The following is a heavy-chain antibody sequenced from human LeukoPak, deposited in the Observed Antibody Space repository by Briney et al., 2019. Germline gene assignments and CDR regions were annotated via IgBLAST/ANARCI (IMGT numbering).Heavy chain of an antibody. CDR1: GFTFSSYS. D-gene: IGHD4-17*01. J-gene: IGHJ4*02. Sequence: GGSLRLSRAASGFTFSSYSMNWVRQAPGKGLEWVSSISSSSSYIYYADSVKGRFTISRDNAKNSLYLQMNSLRAEDTAVYYCARDPKGPDDYVPDYWGQGTLVTVSS. CDR3: ARDPKGPDDYVPDY. V-gene: IGHV3-21*01. CDR2: ISSSSSYI.